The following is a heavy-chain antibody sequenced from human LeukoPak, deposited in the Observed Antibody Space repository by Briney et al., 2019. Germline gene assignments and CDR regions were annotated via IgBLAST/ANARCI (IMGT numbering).Heavy chain of an antibody. CDR1: GFTFSSYE. CDR3: ARDPSPTPLSYDY. D-gene: IGHD4-17*01. Sequence: GGSLRLSCAASGFTFSSYEMNWVRQAPGKGLEWVSYISSSGSTIYYADSVKGRFTISRDNAKNSLYLQMNSLRAEDTAVYYCARDPSPTPLSYDYWGQGTLVTVSS. V-gene: IGHV3-48*03. CDR2: ISSSGSTI. J-gene: IGHJ4*02.